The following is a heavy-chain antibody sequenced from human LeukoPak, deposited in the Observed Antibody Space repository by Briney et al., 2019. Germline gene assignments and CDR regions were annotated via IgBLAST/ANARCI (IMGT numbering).Heavy chain of an antibody. V-gene: IGHV3-30*02. J-gene: IGHJ4*02. CDR2: IRYDGSNK. Sequence: GGSLRLSCAASGFTFSSYGMHWVRQAPGKGLEWVAFIRYDGSNKYYADYVKGRFTISRDNSKNTLYLQMNSLRAEDTAVYFCARVSQDSRGYKHVFDYWGQGTLVTVSS. D-gene: IGHD3-22*01. CDR1: GFTFSSYG. CDR3: ARVSQDSRGYKHVFDY.